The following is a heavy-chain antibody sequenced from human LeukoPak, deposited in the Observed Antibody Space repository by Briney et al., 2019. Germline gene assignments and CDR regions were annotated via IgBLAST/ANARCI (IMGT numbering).Heavy chain of an antibody. CDR2: INPNRGGT. CDR1: GYTFTGYY. J-gene: IGHJ4*02. V-gene: IGHV1-2*02. CDR3: AREGSDY. Sequence: ASVKLSCTASGYTFTGYYMHWVRQAPGQGLEWMGWINPNRGGTNYAQKFQGRVTMTRDTSISTAYMEVSRLRSDDTAVYFCAREGSDYWGQGTVVTVSS.